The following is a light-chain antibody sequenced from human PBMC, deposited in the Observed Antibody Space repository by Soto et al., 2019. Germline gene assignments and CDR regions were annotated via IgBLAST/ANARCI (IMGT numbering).Light chain of an antibody. V-gene: IGKV3-20*01. CDR2: GAS. J-gene: IGKJ1*01. Sequence: EIVLTQSPGTLSLSPGERATLSCRASQSVSRSDLAWYQQKPAQAPRLLIYGASSRATRIPDRFSGSGSGTDFTVTISRMEPQDFAVYYCQQFSRTPSWTFGQGTKVDIK. CDR3: QQFSRTPSWT. CDR1: QSVSRSD.